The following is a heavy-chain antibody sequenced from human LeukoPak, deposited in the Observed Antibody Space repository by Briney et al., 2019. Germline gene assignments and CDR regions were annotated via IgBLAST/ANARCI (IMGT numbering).Heavy chain of an antibody. CDR1: GFTFSSYW. CDR2: IKPDGSEK. Sequence: GGSLRLSCAASGFTFSSYWMSWVRQAPGKGLEWVANIKPDGSEKYYVDSVKGRFTISRDNAKNSLYLQMNSLRAEDTALYYCARDQYYYGSGSYSYYYYYYMDVWGKGTTVTVSS. CDR3: ARDQYYYGSGSYSYYYYYYMDV. D-gene: IGHD3-10*01. J-gene: IGHJ6*03. V-gene: IGHV3-7*03.